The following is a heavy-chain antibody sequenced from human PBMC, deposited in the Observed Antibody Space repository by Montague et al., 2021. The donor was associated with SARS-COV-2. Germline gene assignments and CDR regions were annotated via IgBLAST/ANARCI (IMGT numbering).Heavy chain of an antibody. CDR3: ARRGCTHSRLDDAFDI. J-gene: IGHJ3*02. V-gene: IGHV4-39*01. CDR1: HGSISSSLSY. CDR2: IYRSGYT. D-gene: IGHD2-2*01. Sequence: SETLSLTCTVSHGSISSSLSYWGWIRQPPGKGLEWIGGIYRSGYTFYSPSLKSRITMSVDTSKNQFSLNLASVTATDTAVYYCARRGCTHSRLDDAFDIWGQGTMVTVSS.